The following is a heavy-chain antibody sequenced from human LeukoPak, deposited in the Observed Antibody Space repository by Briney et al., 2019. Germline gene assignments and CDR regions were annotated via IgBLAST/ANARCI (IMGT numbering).Heavy chain of an antibody. J-gene: IGHJ3*02. V-gene: IGHV3-23*01. CDR3: AKRGNYYGSGNI. CDR2: ISGSGGST. D-gene: IGHD3-10*01. Sequence: EGSLRLSCAASGFTFSSYAMSWVRQAPGKGLEWVSAISGSGGSTYYADSVKGRFTISRDNSKNTLYLQMNSLRAEDTAVYYCAKRGNYYGSGNIWGQGTMVTVSS. CDR1: GFTFSSYA.